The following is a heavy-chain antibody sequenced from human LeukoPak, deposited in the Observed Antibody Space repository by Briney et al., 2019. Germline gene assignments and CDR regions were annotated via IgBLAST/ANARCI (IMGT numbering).Heavy chain of an antibody. J-gene: IGHJ6*02. Sequence: SDTLSLTCTVSGGSVNSGDSFWSWIRQPPGKGLEWIGNIYYSGSTNYNPSLQSRVTVSIDTSKNQFSLKVRSVTPADTAVYYCARSFWSGYWYYGMDVWGQGTTVTVSS. D-gene: IGHD3-3*01. V-gene: IGHV4-61*08. CDR3: ARSFWSGYWYYGMDV. CDR1: GGSVNSGDSF. CDR2: IYYSGST.